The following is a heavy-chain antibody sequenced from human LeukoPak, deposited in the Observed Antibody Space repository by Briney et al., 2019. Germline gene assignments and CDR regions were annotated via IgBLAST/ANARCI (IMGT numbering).Heavy chain of an antibody. CDR1: GYTFTSYA. CDR3: ARDYSPIAAHYNWFDP. J-gene: IGHJ5*02. V-gene: IGHV7-4-1*02. Sequence: ASVKVSCKASGYTFTSYAMNWVRQAPGQGLEWMGWINTNTGNPTYAQGFTGRFVFSLDTSVSTAYLQISSLRAEDTAVYYCARDYSPIAAHYNWFDPWGQGTLVTVSS. CDR2: INTNTGNP. D-gene: IGHD6-6*01.